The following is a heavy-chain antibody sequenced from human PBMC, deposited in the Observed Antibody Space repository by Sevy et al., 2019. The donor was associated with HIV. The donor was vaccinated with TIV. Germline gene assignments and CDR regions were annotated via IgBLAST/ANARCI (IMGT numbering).Heavy chain of an antibody. V-gene: IGHV3-30*18. Sequence: GGSLRLSCAAAGFTFSRYGMHWARQAPGKGLEWVAVISNDGSDKEYAESVKGRFTVSRDNSKDTVYLQRNSLRPDDTAVYYCANSRGRYEGSSWLYYYYIMDVWGQGTTVTVSS. CDR3: ANSRGRYEGSSWLYYYYIMDV. D-gene: IGHD6-13*01. J-gene: IGHJ6*02. CDR2: ISNDGSDK. CDR1: GFTFSRYG.